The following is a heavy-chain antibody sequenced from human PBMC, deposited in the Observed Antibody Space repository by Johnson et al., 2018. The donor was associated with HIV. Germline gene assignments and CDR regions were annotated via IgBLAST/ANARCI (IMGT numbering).Heavy chain of an antibody. D-gene: IGHD6-6*01. CDR3: AKQQLVPDDAFDI. CDR1: GFTFSSYA. CDR2: INWNGGTP. J-gene: IGHJ3*02. Sequence: VQLVESGGGVVQPGRSLRLSCAASGFTFSSYAMHWVRQAPGKGLEWVSGINWNGGTPGSADSVKGRFTISRDHYRNTLYLQMNSLRAEDTTVYYCAKQQLVPDDAFDIWGQGTMVNVSS. V-gene: IGHV3-NL1*01.